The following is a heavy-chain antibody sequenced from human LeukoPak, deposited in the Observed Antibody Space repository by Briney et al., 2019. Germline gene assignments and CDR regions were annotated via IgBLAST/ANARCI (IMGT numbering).Heavy chain of an antibody. J-gene: IGHJ4*02. Sequence: PGGSLRLSCAASGFTFDDYAMHWVRQAPGKGLEWVSLISGDGGSTYYADSVKGRFTISRDNSKNSLYLQMNSLSIEDTALYYCAKDWRFRTVAGTGFFDYWGQGTLVTVS. CDR3: AKDWRFRTVAGTGFFDY. V-gene: IGHV3-43*02. CDR1: GFTFDDYA. D-gene: IGHD6-19*01. CDR2: ISGDGGST.